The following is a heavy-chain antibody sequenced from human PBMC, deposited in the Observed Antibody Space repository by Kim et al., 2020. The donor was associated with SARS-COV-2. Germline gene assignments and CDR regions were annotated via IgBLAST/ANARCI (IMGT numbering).Heavy chain of an antibody. CDR1: GFTFSFYS. CDR2: ISSSSSYI. CDR3: ARDGTLRLGELSLTYYYYGMDV. D-gene: IGHD3-16*02. J-gene: IGHJ6*02. V-gene: IGHV3-21*01. Sequence: GGSLRLSCAASGFTFSFYSMNWVRQAPGKGLEWVSSISSSSSYIYYADSVKGRFTISRDNAKNSLYLQMNSLRAEDTAVYYCARDGTLRLGELSLTYYYYGMDVWGQGTTVTVSS.